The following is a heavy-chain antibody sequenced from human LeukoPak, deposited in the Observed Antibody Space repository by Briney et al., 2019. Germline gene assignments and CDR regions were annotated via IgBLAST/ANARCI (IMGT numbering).Heavy chain of an antibody. CDR3: AKETYYYGSGSYFHDAFDI. D-gene: IGHD3-10*01. V-gene: IGHV6-1*01. CDR2: TYYRSKWYN. J-gene: IGHJ3*02. CDR1: GDSVSSNSAA. Sequence: PSQTLSLTCAISGDSVSSNSAAWSWIRQSPSRGLEWLGRTYYRSKWYNDYAVSVKSRITINPDTSKNQFSLQLNSVTPEDTAVYYCAKETYYYGSGSYFHDAFDIWGQGTMVTVSS.